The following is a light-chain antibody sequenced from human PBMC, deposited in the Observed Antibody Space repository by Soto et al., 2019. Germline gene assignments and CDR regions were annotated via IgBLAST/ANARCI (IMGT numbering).Light chain of an antibody. J-gene: IGLJ2*01. V-gene: IGLV1-40*01. CDR3: QSYDTSLSAVV. Sequence: QSVLTQPPSVSGAPGQRVTISSTGSSSNIGAGYDVHWYQQLPGTAPKLLIYGNSIRPSGVPDRFSGSKSGTSASLAITGLQAEDEADYYCQSYDTSLSAVVFGGGTMLTVL. CDR2: GNS. CDR1: SSNIGAGYD.